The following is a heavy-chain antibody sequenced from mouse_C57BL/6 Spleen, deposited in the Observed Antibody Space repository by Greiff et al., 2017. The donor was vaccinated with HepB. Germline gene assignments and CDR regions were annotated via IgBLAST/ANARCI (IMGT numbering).Heavy chain of an antibody. D-gene: IGHD3-2*02. CDR2: ISSGSSTI. V-gene: IGHV5-17*01. CDR3: ARELRLYFDY. J-gene: IGHJ2*01. CDR1: GFTFSDYG. Sequence: EVKVVESGGGLVKPGGSLKLSCAASGFTFSDYGMHWVRQAPEKGLEWVAYISSGSSTIYYADTVKGRFTISRDNAKNTLFLQMTSLRSEDTAMDYCARELRLYFDYWGQGTTLTVSS.